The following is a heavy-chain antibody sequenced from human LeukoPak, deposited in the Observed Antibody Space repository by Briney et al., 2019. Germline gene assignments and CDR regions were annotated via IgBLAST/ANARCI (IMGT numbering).Heavy chain of an antibody. D-gene: IGHD2-2*01. J-gene: IGHJ4*02. Sequence: GASVKVSCKASGYTFSKYDITWVRQAPGQGLEWMGWISAYNGNTNYAQKLQGRVTMTTDTSTSTAYMELRSLRSDDTAVYYCARDCSSTSCYWQVDVHFDCWGQGTLVTVSS. CDR2: ISAYNGNT. CDR1: GYTFSKYD. V-gene: IGHV1-18*01. CDR3: ARDCSSTSCYWQVDVHFDC.